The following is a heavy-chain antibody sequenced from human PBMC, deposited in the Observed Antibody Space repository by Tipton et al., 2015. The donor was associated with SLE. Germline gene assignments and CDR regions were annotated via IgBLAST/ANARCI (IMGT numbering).Heavy chain of an antibody. CDR3: ARRCGMGVYR. D-gene: IGHD6-6*01. CDR1: GGSFSVYH. Sequence: TLSLTCAVYGGSFSVYHWTWIRQPPGKGLEWIGEINHSGSTKYNPSLKSRVTMSVDTSKNQFSLRLNSVTAADTAVYYCARRCGMGVYRWGQGTLVTVSS. J-gene: IGHJ4*02. CDR2: INHSGST. V-gene: IGHV4-34*01.